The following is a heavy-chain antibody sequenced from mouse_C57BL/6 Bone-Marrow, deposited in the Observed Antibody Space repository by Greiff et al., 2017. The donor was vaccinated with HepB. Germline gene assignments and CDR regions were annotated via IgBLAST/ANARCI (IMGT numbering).Heavy chain of an antibody. J-gene: IGHJ2*01. Sequence: VKLMESGPELVKPGASVKISCKASGYAFSSSWMNWVKQRPGKGLEWIGRIYPGDGDTNYNGKFKGKATLTADKSSSTAYMQLSSLTSEDSAVYFCARSPYYWGQGTTLTVSS. CDR3: ARSPYY. V-gene: IGHV1-82*01. CDR1: GYAFSSSW. CDR2: IYPGDGDT.